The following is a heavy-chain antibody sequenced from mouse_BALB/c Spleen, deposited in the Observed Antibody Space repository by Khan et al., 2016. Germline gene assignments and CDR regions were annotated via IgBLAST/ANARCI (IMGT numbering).Heavy chain of an antibody. CDR3: ARGWFPY. CDR1: GYTFTDYT. V-gene: IGHV1-18*01. J-gene: IGHJ3*01. CDR2: FNPNSVGT. Sequence: VRLQQSGPELVKPGASVKISCKTSGYTFTDYTMHWVKQSHGKSLEWIGNFNPNSVGTNYTQKFKGKATLTVDNSSSTAYMELRSLTSDDSAGYYCARGWFPYWGQGTLVTVSA.